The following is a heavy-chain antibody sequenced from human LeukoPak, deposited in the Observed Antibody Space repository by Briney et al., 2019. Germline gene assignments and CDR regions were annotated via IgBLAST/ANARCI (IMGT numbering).Heavy chain of an antibody. D-gene: IGHD1-26*01. CDR3: AKGSGSYQGSFGMDV. J-gene: IGHJ6*02. CDR1: GFTFSSYA. CDR2: ISYDGSNK. Sequence: GGSLRLSCAASGFTFSSYAMHWVRQAPGKGLEWVAVISYDGSNKYYADSVKGRFTISRDNSKNTLYLQMNSLRAEGTAVYYCAKGSGSYQGSFGMDVWGQGTTVTVSS. V-gene: IGHV3-30*04.